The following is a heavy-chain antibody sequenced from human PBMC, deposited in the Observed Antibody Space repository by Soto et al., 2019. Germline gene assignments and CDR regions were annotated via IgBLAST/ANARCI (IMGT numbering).Heavy chain of an antibody. V-gene: IGHV1-24*01. J-gene: IGHJ6*02. D-gene: IGHD6-6*01. CDR3: ATVFGAVAARRGGPSGMDV. CDR2: FDPEDGET. Sequence: GASVKVSCKVSGYTLTELSMHWVRQAPGKGLEWMGGFDPEDGETIYAQKFQGRVTMTEDTSTDTAYMERSSLRSEDTAVYYCATVFGAVAARRGGPSGMDVWGQGTTVTVSS. CDR1: GYTLTELS.